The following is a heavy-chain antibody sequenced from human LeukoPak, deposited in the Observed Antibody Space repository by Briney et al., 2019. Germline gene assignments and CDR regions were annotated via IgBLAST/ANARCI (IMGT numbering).Heavy chain of an antibody. J-gene: IGHJ4*02. CDR3: AKDLRGATVTTKGDY. D-gene: IGHD4-17*01. Sequence: PGGSLRLSCAASGFTFSDYYMSWIRQAPGKGLEWVSAISASGGNTYYADSVKGRFTISRDSSKNTLYLQMNSLRAEDTAIYYCAKDLRGATVTTKGDYWGQGTLVTVSS. CDR1: GFTFSDYY. CDR2: ISASGGNT. V-gene: IGHV3-23*01.